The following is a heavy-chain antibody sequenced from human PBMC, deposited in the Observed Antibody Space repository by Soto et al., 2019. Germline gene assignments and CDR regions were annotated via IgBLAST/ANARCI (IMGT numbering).Heavy chain of an antibody. J-gene: IGHJ3*02. D-gene: IGHD2-15*01. Sequence: QVQLQESGPGLVKPSQTLSLTCTVSGGSISSGGYYWSWIRQHPGKGLEWIGYIYYSGSTYYNPSLKRRVTILVATSKNQFSLKLSSVAAAATAVYYCARGEATTVVVAATPLVYAFDIWGQGTMVTVSS. V-gene: IGHV4-31*03. CDR1: GGSISSGGYY. CDR3: ARGEATTVVVAATPLVYAFDI. CDR2: IYYSGST.